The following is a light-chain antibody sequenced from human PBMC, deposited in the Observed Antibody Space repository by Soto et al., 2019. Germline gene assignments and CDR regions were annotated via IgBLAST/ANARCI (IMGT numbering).Light chain of an antibody. CDR2: GVS. J-gene: IGLJ1*01. V-gene: IGLV2-14*01. CDR3: SSYTSSITPYV. Sequence: QSVLTQPASVSGSPGQSITISCTRTITDIGAYNYVSWYQQHPGKAPKLLIYGVSSRPSGVSNRFSGSKSGNAAYLTISGLQADDEAEYYCSSYTSSITPYVFGTGTKVT. CDR1: ITDIGAYNY.